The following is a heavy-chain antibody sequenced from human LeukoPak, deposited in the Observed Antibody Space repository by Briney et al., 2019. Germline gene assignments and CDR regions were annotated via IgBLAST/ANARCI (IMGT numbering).Heavy chain of an antibody. Sequence: ASVNVSCMTSGYSFATYAITWVRQAPGQGLEWMGWINTNTGQPAYAQGFTGRFVFSLDTSVTTAYLQITSLKTEDTAVYYCARWVAAADPWGQGTLVTVSS. D-gene: IGHD6-13*01. CDR3: ARWVAAADP. CDR1: GYSFATYA. CDR2: INTNTGQP. J-gene: IGHJ5*02. V-gene: IGHV7-4-1*02.